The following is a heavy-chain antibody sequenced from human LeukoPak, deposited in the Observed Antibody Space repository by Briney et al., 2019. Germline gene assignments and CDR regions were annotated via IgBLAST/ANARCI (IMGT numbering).Heavy chain of an antibody. V-gene: IGHV3-7*03. CDR2: IRQDGDTK. Sequence: GGSLRLSCAASGFPFNAYWMTWVRQAPGKGLEWVANIRQDGDTKYYVDSVKGRFTISRDNAMNSLYLQMNSLRAEDTAVYYCAKGACDSSGYYPPYFDYWGQGTLVTVSS. J-gene: IGHJ4*02. D-gene: IGHD3-22*01. CDR1: GFPFNAYW. CDR3: AKGACDSSGYYPPYFDY.